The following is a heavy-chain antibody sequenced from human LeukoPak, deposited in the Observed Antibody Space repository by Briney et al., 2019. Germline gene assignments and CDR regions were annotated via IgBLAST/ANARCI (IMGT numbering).Heavy chain of an antibody. CDR2: INHSGST. CDR3: ARVSDIDRALGHAFDI. J-gene: IGHJ3*02. CDR1: GGSFSGYY. D-gene: IGHD2-15*01. Sequence: SETLSLTCAVYGGSFSGYYWSWIRQPPGKGLEWIGEINHSGSTNYNPSLKSRVTISVDTSKNQFSLKLSSVTAADTAVYYCARVSDIDRALGHAFDIWGQGTMVTVSS. V-gene: IGHV4-34*01.